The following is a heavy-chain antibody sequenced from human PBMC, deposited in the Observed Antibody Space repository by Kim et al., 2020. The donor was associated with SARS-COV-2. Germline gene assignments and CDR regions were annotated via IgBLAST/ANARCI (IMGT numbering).Heavy chain of an antibody. CDR3: ARAPYCSGDNCYSLGWPIDY. J-gene: IGHJ4*02. D-gene: IGHD2-15*01. CDR2: INTGNGNT. CDR1: GYTFTSYA. V-gene: IGHV1-3*04. Sequence: ASVKVSCKASGYTFTSYAIHWVRQAPGQRLEWMGWINTGNGNTKYSQRFQGRVTITRDTSASTAYMELSSLGSEDTAVYYCARAPYCSGDNCYSLGWPIDYWGQGTLVTVSS.